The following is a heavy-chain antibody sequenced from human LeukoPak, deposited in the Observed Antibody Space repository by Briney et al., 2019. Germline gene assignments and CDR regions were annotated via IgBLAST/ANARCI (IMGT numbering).Heavy chain of an antibody. CDR2: IYYSGST. V-gene: IGHV4-39*07. CDR3: ARATHSSGYYYYYYMDV. J-gene: IGHJ6*03. Sequence: SETLSLTCTVSGGSISSSSYYWGWIRQPPGKGLEWIGSIYYSGSTYYNPSLKSRVTISVDTSKNQFSLKLSSVTAADTAVYYCARATHSSGYYYYYYMDVWGKGNTVTVSS. CDR1: GGSISSSSYY. D-gene: IGHD3-22*01.